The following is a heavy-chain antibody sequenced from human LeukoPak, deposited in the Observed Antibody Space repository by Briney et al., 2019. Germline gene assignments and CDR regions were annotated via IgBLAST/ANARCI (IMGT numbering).Heavy chain of an antibody. D-gene: IGHD5-12*01. CDR1: GFTFSNAW. Sequence: GGSLRLSCAASGFTFSNAWMSWVRQAPGKGLEWVGRIKSKTDGGTTDYAAPVKDRFTISRDDSKNTLYLQMNSLRAEDTAVYYCARDQAWMPDYWGQGTLVTVSS. CDR3: ARDQAWMPDY. J-gene: IGHJ4*02. V-gene: IGHV3-15*01. CDR2: IKSKTDGGTT.